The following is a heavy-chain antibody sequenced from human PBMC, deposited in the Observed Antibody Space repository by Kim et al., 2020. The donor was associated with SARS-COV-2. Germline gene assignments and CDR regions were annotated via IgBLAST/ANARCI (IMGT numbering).Heavy chain of an antibody. D-gene: IGHD3-10*01. Sequence: ASVKVSCKASGYTFTSYDINWVRQATGQGLEWMGWMNPNSGNTGYAQKFQGRVTMTRNTSISTAYMELSSLRSEDTAVYYCARAPSGSYYRRGRNWFDPWGQGTLVTVSS. CDR3: ARAPSGSYYRRGRNWFDP. V-gene: IGHV1-8*01. CDR2: MNPNSGNT. CDR1: GYTFTSYD. J-gene: IGHJ5*02.